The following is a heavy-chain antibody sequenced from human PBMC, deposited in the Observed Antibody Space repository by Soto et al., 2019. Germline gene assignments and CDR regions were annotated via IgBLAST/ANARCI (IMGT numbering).Heavy chain of an antibody. CDR3: AKDKNPAVLDLADAFDI. CDR1: GFTFDDYA. J-gene: IGHJ3*02. D-gene: IGHD2-8*01. CDR2: ISWNSGSI. V-gene: IGHV3-9*01. Sequence: PGGSLRLSCAASGFTFDDYAMHWVRQAPGKGLEWVSGISWNSGSIGYADSVKGRFTISRDNAKNSLYLQMNSLRAEDTALYYCAKDKNPAVLDLADAFDIWGQGTMVTVSS.